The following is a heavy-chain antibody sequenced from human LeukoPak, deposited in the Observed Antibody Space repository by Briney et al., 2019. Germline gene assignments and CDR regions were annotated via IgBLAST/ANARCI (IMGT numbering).Heavy chain of an antibody. CDR1: GGSISSSSYY. J-gene: IGHJ4*02. CDR3: AREVIAAAGTNFDY. D-gene: IGHD6-13*01. Sequence: SETLSLTCTVSGGSISSSSYYWGWIRQPPGKGLEWIGSIYYSGSTYYNPSLKSRVTISVDTSKNQFSLRLSSVTAADTAVYYCAREVIAAAGTNFDYWGQGTLVTVSS. CDR2: IYYSGST. V-gene: IGHV4-39*07.